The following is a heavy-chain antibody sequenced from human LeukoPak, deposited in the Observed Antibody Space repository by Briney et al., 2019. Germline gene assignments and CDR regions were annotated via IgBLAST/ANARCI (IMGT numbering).Heavy chain of an antibody. Sequence: GGSLRLSCAASGFTFSSYSMNWARQAPGKGLEWVSSISSSSSYIYYADSVKGRFTISRDNAKNSLYLQMNSLRAEDTAVYYCARDLYYDFWSGYSNHLRPYYFDYWGQGTLVTVSS. D-gene: IGHD3-3*01. V-gene: IGHV3-21*01. CDR1: GFTFSSYS. J-gene: IGHJ4*02. CDR3: ARDLYYDFWSGYSNHLRPYYFDY. CDR2: ISSSSSYI.